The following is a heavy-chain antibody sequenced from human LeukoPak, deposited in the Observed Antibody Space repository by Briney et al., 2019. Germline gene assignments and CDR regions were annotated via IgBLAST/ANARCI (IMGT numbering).Heavy chain of an antibody. V-gene: IGHV3-30*03. J-gene: IGHJ6*04. CDR3: AREVNYGSGSYGMDV. CDR2: ISYDGSNK. Sequence: GGSLRLSCAASGFTFSSYGMHWVRQAPGKGLEWVADISYDGSNKYYADSVKGRFTISRENSKNKVYLQMNSLRAEDTAVYYCAREVNYGSGSYGMDVWGKATTVTVSS. CDR1: GFTFSSYG. D-gene: IGHD3-10*01.